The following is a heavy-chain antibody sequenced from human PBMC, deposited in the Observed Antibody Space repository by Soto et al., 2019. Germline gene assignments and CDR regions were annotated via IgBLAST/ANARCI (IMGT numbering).Heavy chain of an antibody. CDR1: GGSISGYD. V-gene: IGHV4-59*08. CDR3: ARRRYYDWAFDY. J-gene: IGHJ4*02. CDR2: IHYRGNA. Sequence: QVQLQESGPGRVKPSETLSLTGIVSGGSISGYDGTWIRQPPGKGLEWIGYIHYRGNATYNFSLRGRVTMSVDTSKNQFSLRLSSVTAADTAVYYCARRRYYDWAFDYRGQGTLVTVSS. D-gene: IGHD3-9*01.